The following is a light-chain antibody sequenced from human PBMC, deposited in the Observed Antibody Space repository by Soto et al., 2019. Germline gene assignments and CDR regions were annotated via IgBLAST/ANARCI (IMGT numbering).Light chain of an antibody. Sequence: EIVLTQSPGTLSLSPGERATLSCRASQSVSQNFLAWYQQKPGQAPRLLINGASSRATGIPARFSGSGSGTAFSLTIDRLEPEDFAVYFCQQYGSSHPTFGGGTKVAIK. J-gene: IGKJ4*01. CDR1: QSVSQNF. CDR3: QQYGSSHPT. CDR2: GAS. V-gene: IGKV3-20*01.